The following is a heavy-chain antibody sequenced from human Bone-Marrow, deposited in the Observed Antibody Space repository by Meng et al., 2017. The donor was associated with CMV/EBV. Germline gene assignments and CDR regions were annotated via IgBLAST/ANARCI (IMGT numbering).Heavy chain of an antibody. V-gene: IGHV3-66*02. CDR1: GFTVDTNY. J-gene: IGHJ4*02. D-gene: IGHD3-16*01. Sequence: GESLKISCAASGFTVDTNYMTWVRQAPGKGLEWVSVMYSGGYTYYADSVKGRFTISRDSSRNTLSLRMNSLRTEDTAVYYCVRSVGGVARHWGQGTLVTVSS. CDR3: VRSVGGVARH. CDR2: MYSGGYT.